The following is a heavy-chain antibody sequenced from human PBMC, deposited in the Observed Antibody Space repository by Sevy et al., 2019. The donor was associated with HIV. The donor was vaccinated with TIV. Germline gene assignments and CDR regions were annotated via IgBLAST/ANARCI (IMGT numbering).Heavy chain of an antibody. CDR3: TRNGGAFDNGFDP. J-gene: IGHJ5*02. CDR1: GFTFSSYE. V-gene: IGHV3-48*03. Sequence: GGSLRLSCAASGFTFSSYEMNWVRQAPGKGLEWLSHISSSGSSMYYADSVKGRFTISRDNAKNSLYLQMNSLRAEDTAVYYCTRNGGAFDNGFDPWGQGTLVTVSS. CDR2: ISSSGSSM. D-gene: IGHD2-8*01.